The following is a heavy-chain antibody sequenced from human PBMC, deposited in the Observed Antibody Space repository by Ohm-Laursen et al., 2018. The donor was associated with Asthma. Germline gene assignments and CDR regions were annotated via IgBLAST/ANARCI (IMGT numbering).Heavy chain of an antibody. CDR3: ARNTYYYDSSGLALDY. D-gene: IGHD3-22*01. Sequence: ASVKVSCKASGGTFRSYAISWVRQAPGQGLEWMGGIIPIFGTANYAQKFQGRVTITADESTSTAYMELSSLRSEDTAVYYCARNTYYYDSSGLALDYWGQGTLVTVSS. CDR1: GGTFRSYA. V-gene: IGHV1-69*01. CDR2: IIPIFGTA. J-gene: IGHJ4*02.